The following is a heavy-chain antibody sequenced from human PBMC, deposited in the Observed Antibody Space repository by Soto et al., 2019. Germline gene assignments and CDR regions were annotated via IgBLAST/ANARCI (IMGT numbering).Heavy chain of an antibody. D-gene: IGHD2-2*01. CDR3: ARVGGKDIVVVPAAILYQPGTFDI. Sequence: SETLSLTCTVSGGSISSYYWSWIRQPPGKGLEWIGYIYYSGSTNYNPSLKSRVTISVDTSKNQFSLKLSSVTAADTAVYYCARVGGKDIVVVPAAILYQPGTFDIWGQGTMVTVS. J-gene: IGHJ3*02. V-gene: IGHV4-59*01. CDR1: GGSISSYY. CDR2: IYYSGST.